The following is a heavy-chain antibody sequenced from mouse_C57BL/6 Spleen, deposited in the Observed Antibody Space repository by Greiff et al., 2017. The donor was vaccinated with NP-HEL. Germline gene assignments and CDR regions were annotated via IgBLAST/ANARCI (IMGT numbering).Heavy chain of an antibody. Sequence: EVQGVESGGGLVQPKGSLKLSCAASGFSFNTYAMNWVRQAPGKGLEWVARIRSKSNNYATYYADSVKDRFTISRDDSESMLYLQMNNLKTEDTAMYYCVRSYDYDGYAMDYWGQGTSVTVSS. V-gene: IGHV10-1*01. CDR1: GFSFNTYA. J-gene: IGHJ4*01. CDR2: IRSKSNNYAT. D-gene: IGHD2-4*01. CDR3: VRSYDYDGYAMDY.